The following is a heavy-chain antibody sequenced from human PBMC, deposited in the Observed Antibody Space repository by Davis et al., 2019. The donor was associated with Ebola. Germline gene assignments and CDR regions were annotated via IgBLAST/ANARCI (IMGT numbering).Heavy chain of an antibody. Sequence: SDTLSLTCTVSGGSISGGDYYWSWLRQPPGMGLKWLGYIYYSGSTYYNPSLKSRVTISVDTSKNQFSLKLSSVTAADTAVYYCARHGSSSWYPLFDYWGQGTLVTVSS. D-gene: IGHD6-13*01. CDR3: ARHGSSSWYPLFDY. J-gene: IGHJ4*02. V-gene: IGHV4-30-4*02. CDR1: GGSISGGDYY. CDR2: IYYSGST.